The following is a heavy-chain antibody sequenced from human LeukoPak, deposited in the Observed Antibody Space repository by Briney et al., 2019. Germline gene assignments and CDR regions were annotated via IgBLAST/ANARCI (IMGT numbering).Heavy chain of an antibody. J-gene: IGHJ4*02. V-gene: IGHV4-59*01. CDR2: IYYSGST. CDR1: RGSISSYY. D-gene: IGHD3-22*01. CDR3: ARVRVSSGSHPWYFDY. Sequence: PSETLSLTCTVSRGSISSYYWSWIRQPPGQGPEWIGYIYYSGSTDYNPSLESRVNISVDTSKNQFSLKLSSVTAADTAVYYCARVRVSSGSHPWYFDYWGQGTLVTVSS.